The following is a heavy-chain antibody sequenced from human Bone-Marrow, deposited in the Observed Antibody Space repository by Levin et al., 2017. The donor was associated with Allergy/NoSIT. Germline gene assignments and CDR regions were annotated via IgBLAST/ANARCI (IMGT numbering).Heavy chain of an antibody. CDR1: GFTFSSYA. J-gene: IGHJ3*02. Sequence: GGSLRLSCAASGFTFSSYAMSWVRQAPGKGLEWVSLISGSGGSTYYADSVKGRFTIARDNSKSTVYLQMNSLRADDTAVYYCSTVRLMTTVTMYACDIWGQGTMVTVSS. CDR3: STVRLMTTVTMYACDI. CDR2: ISGSGGST. D-gene: IGHD4-17*01. V-gene: IGHV3-23*01.